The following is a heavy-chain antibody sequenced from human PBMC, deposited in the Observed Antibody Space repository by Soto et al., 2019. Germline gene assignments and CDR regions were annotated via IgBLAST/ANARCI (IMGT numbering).Heavy chain of an antibody. V-gene: IGHV1-3*01. D-gene: IGHD3-10*01. J-gene: IGHJ4*02. CDR2: INGVNGNT. CDR3: ARVGRIDKYYDYFDH. CDR1: GYTFINYA. Sequence: GASVKVSCKASGYTFINYAINWVRQAPGQGLEWMGWINGVNGNTKYSQKFQDRLTITRDTSTNTVYMEMNGLRSEDTSIYYCARVGRIDKYYDYFDHWGQGTLVTVSS.